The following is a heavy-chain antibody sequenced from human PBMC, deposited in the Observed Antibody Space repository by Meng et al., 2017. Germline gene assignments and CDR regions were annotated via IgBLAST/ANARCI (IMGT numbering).Heavy chain of an antibody. D-gene: IGHD5-24*01. J-gene: IGHJ4*02. V-gene: IGHV1-69*01. CDR2: IIPIFGTA. CDR3: ARVLRDGYNLGY. Sequence: QVRLVQSVAEVKKPGSSVKVSCNASGGTFSSYAISWVRQAPGQGLEWMGGIIPIFGTANYAQKFQGRVTITADESTSTAYMELSSLRSEDTAVYYCARVLRDGYNLGYWGQGTLVTVSS. CDR1: GGTFSSYA.